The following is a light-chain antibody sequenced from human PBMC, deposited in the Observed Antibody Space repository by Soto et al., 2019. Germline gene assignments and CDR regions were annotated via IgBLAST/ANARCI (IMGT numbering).Light chain of an antibody. CDR3: QQLNSYPLT. CDR1: QNIINW. J-gene: IGKJ4*01. CDR2: KAS. Sequence: DVQMTQSPSTLSASIGDRVTITCRASQNIINWLAWYQQKRGKAPKLLIYKASSLESGVPSRFSGSGSGTDFTLTISSLQPEDFATYYCQQLNSYPLTFGGGTKVDIK. V-gene: IGKV1-5*03.